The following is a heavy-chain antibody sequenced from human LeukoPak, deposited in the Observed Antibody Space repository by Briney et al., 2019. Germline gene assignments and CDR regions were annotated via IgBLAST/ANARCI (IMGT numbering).Heavy chain of an antibody. J-gene: IGHJ6*03. CDR2: IYYSGST. D-gene: IGHD2-15*01. V-gene: IGHV4-59*01. CDR1: GGSISSYY. Sequence: PSETLSLTCTVSGGSISSYYWSWIRQPPGKGLEWIGYIYYSGSTNYNPSLKSRVTISVDTSKNQFSLKLSSVTAAAPAVYSCPRPVGGSWGYSYSMAVWAKGPRSPSP. CDR3: PRPVGGSWGYSYSMAV.